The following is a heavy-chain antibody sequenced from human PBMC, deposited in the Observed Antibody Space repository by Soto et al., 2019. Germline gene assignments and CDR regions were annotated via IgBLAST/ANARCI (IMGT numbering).Heavy chain of an antibody. V-gene: IGHV3-48*02. J-gene: IGHJ5*02. CDR3: ARTLGHSSGWYELNWFDP. D-gene: IGHD6-19*01. CDR1: GFTFSSYS. CDR2: ISSSSSTI. Sequence: EVQLVESGGGLVQPGGSLRLSCAASGFTFSSYSMNWVRQAPGKGLEWVSYISSSSSTIYYADSVKGRFTLSRDNAKNSLYLQMNSLRDEDTAVYYCARTLGHSSGWYELNWFDPWGQGTLVTVSS.